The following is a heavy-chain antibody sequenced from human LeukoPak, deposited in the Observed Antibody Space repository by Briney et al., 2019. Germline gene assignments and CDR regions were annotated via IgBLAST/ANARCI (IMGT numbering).Heavy chain of an antibody. V-gene: IGHV4-59*01. J-gene: IGHJ5*02. D-gene: IGHD2-15*01. Sequence: SETLSLTCTVSGGSISSYYWSWIRQPPGKGLEWIGYIYYSGSTNYNPSLKSRVIISVDTSKNQFSLKLSSVTAADTAVYYCARDISGMANWFDPWGQGTLVTVSS. CDR1: GGSISSYY. CDR2: IYYSGST. CDR3: ARDISGMANWFDP.